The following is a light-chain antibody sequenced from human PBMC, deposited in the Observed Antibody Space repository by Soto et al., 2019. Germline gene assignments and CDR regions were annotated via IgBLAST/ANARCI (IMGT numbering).Light chain of an antibody. J-gene: IGKJ1*01. Sequence: DIQMTQSPSSLSASVGDRVTITCRASQGISNYLAWYQQKPGKVPKLLIYAASTLQSGVPSRFSGSGSGTDFTLTISSLQTEDVANYYCQKYNSAPRTFGQGTTVEIK. CDR3: QKYNSAPRT. V-gene: IGKV1-27*01. CDR2: AAS. CDR1: QGISNY.